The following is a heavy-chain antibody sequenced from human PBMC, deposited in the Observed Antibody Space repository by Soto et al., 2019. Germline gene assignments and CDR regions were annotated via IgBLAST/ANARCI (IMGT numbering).Heavy chain of an antibody. D-gene: IGHD1-26*01. CDR2: INPNSGGT. CDR3: ERDSKSTSGSYDFDY. V-gene: IGHV1-2*02. Sequence: ASVKVSCKASGYTFSGYYMHWVRQAPGQGLEWMGWINPNSGGTNYAQKFQGRVTMTRDTSISTAYMELSRLRYDETAVYFCERDSKSTSGSYDFDYWGQGTLVTVSS. J-gene: IGHJ4*02. CDR1: GYTFSGYY.